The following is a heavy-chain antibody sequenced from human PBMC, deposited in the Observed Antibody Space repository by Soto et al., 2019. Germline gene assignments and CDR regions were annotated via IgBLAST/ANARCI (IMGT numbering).Heavy chain of an antibody. V-gene: IGHV4-31*03. J-gene: IGHJ4*02. CDR3: AKGTLDYDSSGYHN. D-gene: IGHD3-22*01. CDR1: GGSISSGGYY. Sequence: QVQLQESGPGLVKPSQTLSLTCTVSGGSISSGGYYWSWIRQHPGKGLEWIGYIYYSGSTYYNPSLKSRVTISVDTSKNQFAPKLSSVTAAATAVYYCAKGTLDYDSSGYHNWGQGTLVTVSS. CDR2: IYYSGST.